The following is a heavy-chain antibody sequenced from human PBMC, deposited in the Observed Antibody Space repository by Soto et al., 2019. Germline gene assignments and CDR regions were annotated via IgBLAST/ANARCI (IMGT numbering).Heavy chain of an antibody. J-gene: IGHJ4*02. CDR1: GFTFSSYG. V-gene: IGHV3-30*03. CDR2: ISKDGSVK. CDR3: TGEVASGY. Sequence: QVQLVESGGGVVQPGRSLRLSCAASGFTFSSYGMHWVRQAPGKGLAWVAVISKDGSVKYYADSVKGRFTISRDNSQNTLYLQMNSLGAEDTAVYYCTGEVASGYWGQGTLVTVS. D-gene: IGHD2-8*02.